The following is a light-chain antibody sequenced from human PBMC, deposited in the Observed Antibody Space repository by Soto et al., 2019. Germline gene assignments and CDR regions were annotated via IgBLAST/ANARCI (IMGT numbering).Light chain of an antibody. CDR2: RNN. V-gene: IGLV1-47*01. CDR3: AAWDASLSGRV. J-gene: IGLJ3*02. CDR1: SSNIGSNY. Sequence: QSVLTQPPSASGTPGQRVTISCSGSSSNIGSNYVYWYQQLPGTAPKLLIYRNNQRPSGVPDRFSGSKSGTSASLAISGLRCEDEADYYCAAWDASLSGRVFGGGTQLTVL.